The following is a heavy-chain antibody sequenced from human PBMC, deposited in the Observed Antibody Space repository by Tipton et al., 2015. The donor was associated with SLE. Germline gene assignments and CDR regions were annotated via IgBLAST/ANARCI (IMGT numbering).Heavy chain of an antibody. J-gene: IGHJ3*01. D-gene: IGHD6-19*01. V-gene: IGHV4-4*07. CDR1: GDTTRSYS. Sequence: TLSLTCSVSGDTTRSYSWSWVRPPAGKGLEWIGRMYTSGSTDYNPSLKSRVTMSVDTSKKQISLNLSLVTAADTAVYYCASSGYSTGPGAFDFWGQGTLVTVSS. CDR3: ASSGYSTGPGAFDF. CDR2: MYTSGST.